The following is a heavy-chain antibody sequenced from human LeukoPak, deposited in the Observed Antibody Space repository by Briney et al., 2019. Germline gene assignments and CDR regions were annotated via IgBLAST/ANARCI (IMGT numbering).Heavy chain of an antibody. D-gene: IGHD3-16*02. Sequence: ASVKVSCKASGYTFTSYDINWVRQATGQGLEWMGWMNPNSGNTGYAQKFQGRVTITRNTSISTAYMELSSLRSEDTAVYYCARDYDYLWGSFRYTAYWGQGSLVTVSS. J-gene: IGHJ4*02. CDR2: MNPNSGNT. CDR3: ARDYDYLWGSFRYTAY. CDR1: GYTFTSYD. V-gene: IGHV1-8*03.